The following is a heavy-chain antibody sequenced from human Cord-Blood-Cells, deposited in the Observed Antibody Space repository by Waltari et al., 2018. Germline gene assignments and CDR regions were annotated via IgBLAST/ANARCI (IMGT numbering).Heavy chain of an antibody. CDR1: GGSISSSSYY. D-gene: IGHD3-10*01. CDR3: ARHAPPPRYGSGSWYFDL. CDR2: IHYSGRT. Sequence: QLQLQESGPGLVKPSETLSLTCTVSGGSISSSSYYWGWIRQPPGKGLEWIGSIHYSGRTYYNPSLKSRVTISVDTSKNQFSLRLSAVPAADTAVYYCARHAPPPRYGSGSWYFDLWGRGTLVTVSS. V-gene: IGHV4-39*01. J-gene: IGHJ2*01.